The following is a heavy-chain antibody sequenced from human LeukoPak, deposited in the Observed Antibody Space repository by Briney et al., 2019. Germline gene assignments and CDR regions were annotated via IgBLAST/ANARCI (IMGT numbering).Heavy chain of an antibody. J-gene: IGHJ5*02. CDR1: GGTFSSYA. Sequence: SVKVSCKASGGTFSSYAISWVRQAPGQGLEWMGGIIPIFGTANYAQKFQGRVTITTDESTSTAYMELSSLRSEDTAVYYCARDRGIVGATRGEFNWFDPWGQGTLVIVSS. V-gene: IGHV1-69*05. D-gene: IGHD1-26*01. CDR2: IIPIFGTA. CDR3: ARDRGIVGATRGEFNWFDP.